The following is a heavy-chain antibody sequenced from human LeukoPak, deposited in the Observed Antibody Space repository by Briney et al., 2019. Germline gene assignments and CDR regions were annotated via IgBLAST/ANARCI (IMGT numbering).Heavy chain of an antibody. Sequence: QPGGSLRLSCAVAGFIFSDYAMNWVRQAPGKGLGWVSYISSSVRKIYYADSVKGRFTISRDTAKNSLYLQMNSLRAGDTAIYYCARGPRDPTEYCSRGTCSPTYEVWGQGTLVTVSS. J-gene: IGHJ4*02. CDR3: ARGPRDPTEYCSRGTCSPTYEV. CDR1: GFIFSDYA. CDR2: ISSSVRKI. D-gene: IGHD2-15*01. V-gene: IGHV3-48*03.